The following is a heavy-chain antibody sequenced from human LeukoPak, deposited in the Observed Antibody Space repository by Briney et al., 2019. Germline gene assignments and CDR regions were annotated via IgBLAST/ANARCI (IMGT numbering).Heavy chain of an antibody. CDR2: IYYSGST. V-gene: IGHV4-34*01. J-gene: IGHJ4*02. Sequence: SETLSLTCAVYGGSFSGYYWSWIRQPPGKGLEWIGSIYYSGSTYYNPSLKSRVTISVDTSKNQFSLKLSSVTAADTAVYYCARYETDFWSGYPDYWGQGTLVTVSS. CDR1: GGSFSGYY. D-gene: IGHD3-3*01. CDR3: ARYETDFWSGYPDY.